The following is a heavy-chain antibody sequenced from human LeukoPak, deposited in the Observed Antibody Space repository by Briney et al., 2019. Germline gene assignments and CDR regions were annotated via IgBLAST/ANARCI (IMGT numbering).Heavy chain of an antibody. CDR3: ASGYCSGGSCYKQFDY. J-gene: IGHJ4*02. CDR1: GYSFTSYW. D-gene: IGHD2-15*01. CDR2: IYPGDSDT. Sequence: GESLKISCKGSGYSFTSYWIGWVRQMPGKGLEWMGIIYPGDSDTRYSPSFQGQVTISADKSISTAYLQWSSLKASDTAMYYCASGYCSGGSCYKQFDYWGQGTLVTVSS. V-gene: IGHV5-51*01.